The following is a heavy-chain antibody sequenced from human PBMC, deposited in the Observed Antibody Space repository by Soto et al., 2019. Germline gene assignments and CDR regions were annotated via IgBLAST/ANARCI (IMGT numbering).Heavy chain of an antibody. CDR3: ARGTFWYTTSTTDDAFDV. J-gene: IGHJ3*01. V-gene: IGHV3-7*01. Sequence: PGGSLRLSCAASGFSFSSYWMSWVRQASGKGLEWVANIKQDGSEKYYVDSVKGRFTISRDNTNNSLSLQMNSLRADDTAIYYCARGTFWYTTSTTDDAFDVWGQGTVVTVSS. CDR1: GFSFSSYW. CDR2: IKQDGSEK. D-gene: IGHD6-6*01.